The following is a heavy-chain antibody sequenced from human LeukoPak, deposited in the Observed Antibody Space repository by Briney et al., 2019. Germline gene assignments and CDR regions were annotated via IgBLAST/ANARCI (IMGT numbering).Heavy chain of an antibody. CDR2: IYYSGST. V-gene: IGHV4-59*12. D-gene: IGHD6-13*01. CDR3: ARVYSSSWYGWFDP. J-gene: IGHJ5*02. Sequence: SETLSLTCTVSGGSISSYYWSWIRQPPGKGLEWIGYIYYSGSTNYNPSLKSRVTISVGTSKNQFSLKLSSVTAADTAVYYCARVYSSSWYGWFDPWGQGTLVTVSS. CDR1: GGSISSYY.